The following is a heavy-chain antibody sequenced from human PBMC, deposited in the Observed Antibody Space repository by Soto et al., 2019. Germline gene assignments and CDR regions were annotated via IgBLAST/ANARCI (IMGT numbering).Heavy chain of an antibody. Sequence: GGSLRLSCAASGFTFSSYAMSWVRQAPGKGLEWVSPISGSGGSTYYADSVKGRFTISRDNSKNTLYLQMNSLRAEDTAVDYCAKNLTVRGVIVWIDYWGRGTLVTVSS. V-gene: IGHV3-23*01. J-gene: IGHJ4*02. CDR1: GFTFSSYA. CDR3: AKNLTVRGVIVWIDY. CDR2: ISGSGGST. D-gene: IGHD3-10*01.